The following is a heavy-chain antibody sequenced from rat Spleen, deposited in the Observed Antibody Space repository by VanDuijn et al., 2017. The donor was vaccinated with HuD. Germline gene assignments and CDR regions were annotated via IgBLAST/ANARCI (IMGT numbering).Heavy chain of an antibody. D-gene: IGHD1-2*01. V-gene: IGHV3-1*01. CDR2: ISYSGST. Sequence: EVQLQESGPGLVKPSQSLSLTCSVTGYSITSNYWGWIRKFQGNKMEWMGYISYSGSTTYNPSLKSRLSITRDTSKNQFFLQLSSITTEDTATYYCARHQGYYSSLDYWGQGVMVTVSS. CDR1: GYSITSNY. J-gene: IGHJ2*01. CDR3: ARHQGYYSSLDY.